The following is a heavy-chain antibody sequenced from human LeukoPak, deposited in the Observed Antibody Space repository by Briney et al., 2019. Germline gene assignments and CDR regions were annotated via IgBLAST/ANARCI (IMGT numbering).Heavy chain of an antibody. Sequence: GGSLRLSCAASGFSFSTYAMSWVRQAPGKGLEWVSAISAGGATIYYADSVKGRFTVSRDNSKNTLYLHMNSLRAEDTAIYYCAKDSGGSYFYYYFHMDVWGKGTTVTVSS. CDR1: GFSFSTYA. D-gene: IGHD1-26*01. CDR3: AKDSGGSYFYYYFHMDV. CDR2: ISAGGATI. V-gene: IGHV3-23*01. J-gene: IGHJ6*03.